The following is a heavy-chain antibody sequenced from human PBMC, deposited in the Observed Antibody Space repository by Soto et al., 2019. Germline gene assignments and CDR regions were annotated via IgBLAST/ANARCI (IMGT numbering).Heavy chain of an antibody. J-gene: IGHJ4*02. CDR1: GFIFSDHS. V-gene: IGHV3-30*04. D-gene: IGHD1-7*01. Sequence: GGSLRLSCAVSGFIFSDHSMHWVRQAPGKGLEWVAVISFDGSKKYYADSVKGRFTISRDNSKNTLYLQMSSLRAEDTAVFYCARDPLLTGTADYYFDYWGQGTLVTVSS. CDR2: ISFDGSKK. CDR3: ARDPLLTGTADYYFDY.